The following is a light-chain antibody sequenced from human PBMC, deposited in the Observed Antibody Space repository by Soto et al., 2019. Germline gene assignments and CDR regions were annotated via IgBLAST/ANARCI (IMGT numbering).Light chain of an antibody. CDR3: RQYNSYSHST. CDR2: DAS. Sequence: DIQMTQSPSTLSASVGDRVTITCRASQSISNWLAWYQQKPGKAPKLLIYDASSLESGVPSRFSGSGSVTAFTLIISSMRHDDFATYYYRQYNSYSHSTFGPGTKVDI. J-gene: IGKJ3*01. CDR1: QSISNW. V-gene: IGKV1-5*01.